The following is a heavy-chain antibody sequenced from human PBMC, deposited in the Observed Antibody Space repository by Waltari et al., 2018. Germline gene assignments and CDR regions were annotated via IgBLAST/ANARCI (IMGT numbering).Heavy chain of an antibody. D-gene: IGHD4-17*01. CDR3: ARNHHSDYGDRNRLDY. CDR1: GYTFTGYY. CDR2: INPNRGGT. J-gene: IGHJ4*02. Sequence: QVQLVQSGAEVKKPGASVKVSCKASGYTFTGYYMHWVRQAPGQGLEWMGRINPNRGGTNYAQKFQGRVTMTRDTAISTAYMELSRLRSDDTAVDYGARNHHSDYGDRNRLDYWGQGTLVTVSS. V-gene: IGHV1-2*06.